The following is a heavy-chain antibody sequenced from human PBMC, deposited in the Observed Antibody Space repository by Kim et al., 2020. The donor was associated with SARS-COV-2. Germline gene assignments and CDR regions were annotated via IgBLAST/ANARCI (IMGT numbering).Heavy chain of an antibody. CDR3: ARRHESSGWYRWFDP. Sequence: PSLKSRVTISVDTSKNQFSLKLSSVTAADTAVYYCARRHESSGWYRWFDPWGQGTLVTVSS. J-gene: IGHJ5*02. V-gene: IGHV4-39*01. D-gene: IGHD6-19*01.